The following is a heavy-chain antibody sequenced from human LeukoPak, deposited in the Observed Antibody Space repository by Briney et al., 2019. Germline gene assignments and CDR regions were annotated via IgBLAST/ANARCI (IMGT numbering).Heavy chain of an antibody. V-gene: IGHV4-59*01. J-gene: IGHJ6*02. CDR2: IYYSGST. D-gene: IGHD3-9*01. CDR1: GGSISSYY. CDR3: ARDLGVHRYDILTGYPALYYYYGMDV. Sequence: PSETLSLTCTVSGGSISSYYWSWIRQPPGKGLEWIGYIYYSGSTNYNPSLKSRVTISVDTSKNQFSLKLSSVTAADTAVYYCARDLGVHRYDILTGYPALYYYYGMDVWGQGTTVTVSS.